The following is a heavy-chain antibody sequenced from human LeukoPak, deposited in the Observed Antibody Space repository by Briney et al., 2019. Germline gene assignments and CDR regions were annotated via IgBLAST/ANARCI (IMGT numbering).Heavy chain of an antibody. V-gene: IGHV4-59*08. J-gene: IGHJ4*02. CDR2: IYYTGGT. Sequence: PSETLSLTCTVSGGSIGSDYWTWIRQPPGKGLGYIGYIYYTGGTNYNPSLKSRVTISVDTSKNQFSLKLSSVTAADTAVYFCAKYGNSGWVIDNWGQGTLVTVSS. CDR3: AKYGNSGWVIDN. D-gene: IGHD6-19*01. CDR1: GGSIGSDY.